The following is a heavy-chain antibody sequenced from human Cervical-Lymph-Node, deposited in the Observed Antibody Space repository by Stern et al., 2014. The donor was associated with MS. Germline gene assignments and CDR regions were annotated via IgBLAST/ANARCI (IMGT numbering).Heavy chain of an antibody. CDR2: IYPSDSDT. CDR3: ARGAPPEN. CDR1: GYSFTNYW. J-gene: IGHJ4*02. Sequence: QLVQSGAEVKKPGESLKISCKTAGYSFTNYWIGWVRHMPRKCLEWMGIIYPSDSDTRYSPSFQGQVIISADKSIGTAYLQWRSLKASDSGIYYCARGAPPENWGQGTLVTVSS. D-gene: IGHD1-26*01. V-gene: IGHV5-51*03.